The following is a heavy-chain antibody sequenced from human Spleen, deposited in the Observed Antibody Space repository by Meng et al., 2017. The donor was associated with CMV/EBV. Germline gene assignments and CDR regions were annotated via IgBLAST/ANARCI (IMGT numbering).Heavy chain of an antibody. D-gene: IGHD6-6*01. CDR1: GDSIGNRNYF. J-gene: IGHJ4*02. CDR3: ARTNFYSSSPHDY. CDR2: IDYSGST. V-gene: IGHV4-39*07. Sequence: GSLRLSCTVSGDSIGNRNYFWGWIRQPPGKGLEWIGSIDYSGSTYPNPSLKSRVSMSIDTSKNQFSLRLSSVSAADTAVYYCARTNFYSSSPHDYWGQGTLVTVSS.